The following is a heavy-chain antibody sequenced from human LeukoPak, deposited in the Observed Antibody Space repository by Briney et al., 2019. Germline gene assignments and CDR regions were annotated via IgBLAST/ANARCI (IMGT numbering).Heavy chain of an antibody. V-gene: IGHV3-7*05. CDR3: AREAGIPPSTQQWPTSVDH. J-gene: IGHJ4*02. CDR1: GFTFGSSW. Sequence: GGSLRLSCVASGFTFGSSWMSWVRQAPGKGLEWVANIKQDGSEKYCVDSVKGRFTISRDNAKNSLYLQMNSLRAEDTAVYYCAREAGIPPSTQQWPTSVDHWGQGTLVTVSS. CDR2: IKQDGSEK. D-gene: IGHD5-18*01.